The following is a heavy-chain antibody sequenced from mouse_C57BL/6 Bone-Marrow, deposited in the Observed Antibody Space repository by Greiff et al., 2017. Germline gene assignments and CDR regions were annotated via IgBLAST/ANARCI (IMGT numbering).Heavy chain of an antibody. CDR2: IDPSDSYT. D-gene: IGHD2-1*01. J-gene: IGHJ4*01. CDR1: GYTFTSYW. V-gene: IGHV1-50*01. Sequence: VQLQQPGAELVKPGASVKLSCKASGYTFTSYWMQWVKQRPGQGLEWIGEIDPSDSYTNYNQKFKGKATLTVDTSSSTAYMQLSSLTSEDSAVYYCARGDGNSGMDYWGQGTSVTVSS. CDR3: ARGDGNSGMDY.